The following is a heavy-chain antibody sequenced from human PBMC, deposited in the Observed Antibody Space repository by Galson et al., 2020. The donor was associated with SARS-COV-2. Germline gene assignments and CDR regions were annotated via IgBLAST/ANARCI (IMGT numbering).Heavy chain of an antibody. D-gene: IGHD3-3*01. Sequence: GGSLRLYCTASGFTFGDYAMSWFRQAPGKGLEWVGFIRSKAYGGTTEYAASVKGRFTISRDDSKSIAYLQMNSLKTEDTAVYYCTRNDFWSGYWLDYWGQGTLVTVSS. J-gene: IGHJ4*02. V-gene: IGHV3-49*03. CDR1: GFTFGDYA. CDR2: IRSKAYGGTT. CDR3: TRNDFWSGYWLDY.